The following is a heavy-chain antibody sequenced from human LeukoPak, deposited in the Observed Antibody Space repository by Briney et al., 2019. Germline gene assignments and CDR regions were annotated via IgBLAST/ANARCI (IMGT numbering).Heavy chain of an antibody. CDR3: ARDAGNSGYGCDL. CDR2: IRSSSET. J-gene: IGHJ5*02. D-gene: IGHD5-12*01. CDR1: GFTFSSFA. V-gene: IGHV3-48*01. Sequence: GSLRLSCAASGFTFSSFAINWVRQAPGKGLEWVSHIRSSSETFYADSVKGRFTISRDNARNSLYLQMNNLRGEDTAIYYCARDAGNSGYGCDLWGQGTLVTVSS.